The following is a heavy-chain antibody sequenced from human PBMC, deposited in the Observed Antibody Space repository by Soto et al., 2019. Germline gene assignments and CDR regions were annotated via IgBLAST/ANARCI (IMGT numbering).Heavy chain of an antibody. CDR1: GFTFSNYW. D-gene: IGHD5-12*01. Sequence: GSLRLSCAASGFTFSNYWMTWVRQAPGKGLEWVANIKEDGSEKHYVDSVKGRFTISRDNAKNSLYLQVYSLRAEDSAVYYCARDPVRGDGYALDYWGQGALVTVSS. CDR3: ARDPVRGDGYALDY. V-gene: IGHV3-7*01. J-gene: IGHJ4*02. CDR2: IKEDGSEK.